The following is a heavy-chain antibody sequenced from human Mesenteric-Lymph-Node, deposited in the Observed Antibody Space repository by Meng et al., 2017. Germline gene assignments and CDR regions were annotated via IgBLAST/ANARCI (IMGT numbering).Heavy chain of an antibody. D-gene: IGHD1-26*01. CDR2: ITSGGGST. CDR1: GFTFTNYA. CDR3: AREVVGGLFFWDY. Sequence: GQLVDSGGALIQPGGSLRLSCAASGFTFTNYAMTWVRQAPGKGLEWVSTITSGGGSTFYADSVKGRFAISRDSSKNTVYLQMNSLRAEDTAVYYCAREVVGGLFFWDYWGQGTLVTVSS. J-gene: IGHJ4*02. V-gene: IGHV3-23*04.